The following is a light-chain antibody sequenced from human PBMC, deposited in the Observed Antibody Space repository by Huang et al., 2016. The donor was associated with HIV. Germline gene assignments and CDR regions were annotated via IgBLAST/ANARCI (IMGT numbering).Light chain of an antibody. V-gene: IGKV1-6*01. Sequence: AIQMTQPPSSLSASVGDRVTITCRVSQGITDDLAWYQQKPGKAPKLLISGASTLRIVVPSRFSGSGSGTDFTLTISSLQPEDYATYYCLQDHNYPRTFGQGTKVEI. CDR3: LQDHNYPRT. J-gene: IGKJ1*01. CDR1: QGITDD. CDR2: GAS.